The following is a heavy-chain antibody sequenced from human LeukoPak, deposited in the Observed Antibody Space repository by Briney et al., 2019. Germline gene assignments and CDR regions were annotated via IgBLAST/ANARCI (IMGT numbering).Heavy chain of an antibody. D-gene: IGHD2-15*01. J-gene: IGHJ3*02. Sequence: GGSLRLSCAASGFTVSSNYMSWVRQAPGKGLEWVSVIYSGGSTYYADSVKGRFTISRDNSKNTLYLQMNSLRTEDTAVYYCARAEVVVAAPDAFDIWGQGTMVTVSS. CDR3: ARAEVVVAAPDAFDI. CDR2: IYSGGST. V-gene: IGHV3-66*01. CDR1: GFTVSSNY.